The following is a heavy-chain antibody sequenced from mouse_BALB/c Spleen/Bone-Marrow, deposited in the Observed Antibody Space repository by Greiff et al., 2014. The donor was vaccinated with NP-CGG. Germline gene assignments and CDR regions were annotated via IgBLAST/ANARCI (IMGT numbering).Heavy chain of an antibody. CDR2: INPKNGGT. V-gene: IGHV1-18*01. D-gene: IGHD1-1*02. CDR3: ARDWYYYGSSSSWFAH. J-gene: IGHJ3*01. CDR1: GYTFTEYT. Sequence: VQLKESGPELVKPGASVKISCKTSGYTFTEYTIHWVKQSHGKSLEWIGGINPKNGGTTYKQKFKGKATLTVDKSSSTAYMELHSLTSEDSAVYYCARDWYYYGSSSSWFAHWGQGTLVTVSA.